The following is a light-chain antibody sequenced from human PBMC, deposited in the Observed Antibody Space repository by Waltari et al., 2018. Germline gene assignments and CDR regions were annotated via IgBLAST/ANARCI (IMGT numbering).Light chain of an antibody. V-gene: IGKV3-11*01. CDR1: QSVNSQ. CDR2: DAS. CDR3: QQRSKWPWS. J-gene: IGKJ1*01. Sequence: EIVLTLSPATLSLSPGEGATLSSRASQSVNSQLAWDQHKPGQAHRLLIYDASIRVTGISARFSGSGSGTDFTLTISSLEPEDFAVYYCQQRSKWPWSFGQGTKVEIK.